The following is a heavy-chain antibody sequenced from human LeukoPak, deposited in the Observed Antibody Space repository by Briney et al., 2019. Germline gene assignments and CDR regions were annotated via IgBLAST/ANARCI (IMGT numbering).Heavy chain of an antibody. CDR1: DYSISSGYY. V-gene: IGHV4-38-2*01. J-gene: IGHJ4*02. D-gene: IGHD3-16*01. CDR2: IYYSGST. Sequence: SETPSLTCVASDYSISSGYYWGWIRQPPGKGLEWIGSIYYSGSTYYNPSLKSRVTISADTSKNHFSLKLNSVTTADTAVYYCTRGAGWLIDYWGQGILVTVSS. CDR3: TRGAGWLIDY.